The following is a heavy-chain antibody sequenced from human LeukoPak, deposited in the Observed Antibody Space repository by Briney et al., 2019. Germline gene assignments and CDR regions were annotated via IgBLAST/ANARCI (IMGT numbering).Heavy chain of an antibody. V-gene: IGHV3-30-3*01. CDR3: ARVYGYYDVLTGYSTGDY. J-gene: IGHJ4*02. CDR2: ISYDGDNK. D-gene: IGHD3-9*01. CDR1: GFVFTNYA. Sequence: PGGSLRLSCAASGFVFTNYAFHWVRQAPGKGLEWVAVISYDGDNKYYAESVKGRFTISGDDSKNTLYLQMNSLRAEDTALYHCARVYGYYDVLTGYSTGDYWGQGTLVTVSS.